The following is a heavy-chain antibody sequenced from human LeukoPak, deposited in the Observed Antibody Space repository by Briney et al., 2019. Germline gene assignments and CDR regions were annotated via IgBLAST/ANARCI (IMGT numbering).Heavy chain of an antibody. V-gene: IGHV3-21*04. D-gene: IGHD4-17*01. J-gene: IGHJ6*02. CDR1: GFTFSTYS. CDR3: ARALYGDYYFYGLDV. Sequence: GGSLRLSCAASGFTFSTYSMNWVRQAPGKGLEWVSSISSSSSYIYYTDSVKGRFTISRDNAKNSLYLDMNSLRAEDTALYHCARALYGDYYFYGLDVWGQGTTVTVSS. CDR2: ISSSSSYI.